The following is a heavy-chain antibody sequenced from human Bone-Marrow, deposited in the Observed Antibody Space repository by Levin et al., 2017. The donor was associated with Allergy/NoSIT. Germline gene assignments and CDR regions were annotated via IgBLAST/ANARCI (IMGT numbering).Heavy chain of an antibody. CDR1: GFIVDNNY. CDR3: ARGGGYCNSISCLKHYNWLDP. J-gene: IGHJ5*02. D-gene: IGHD2-2*01. Sequence: PGGSLRLSCAVSGFIVDNNYMTWVRLAPGKGLEWVSLIYSAGRTYYADSVKGRFTISRDNSKNTLYLQMNSLRAEDTAVYFCARGGGYCNSISCLKHYNWLDPWGQGTLVTVSS. CDR2: IYSAGRT. V-gene: IGHV3-66*01.